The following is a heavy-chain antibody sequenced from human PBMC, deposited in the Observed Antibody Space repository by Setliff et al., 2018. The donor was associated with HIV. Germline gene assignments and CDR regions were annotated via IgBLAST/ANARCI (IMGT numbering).Heavy chain of an antibody. CDR2: IYSSGNT. CDR3: ARGGDGYNPGGGTFDH. Sequence: LSLTCTVSGVSINSGNYYWGWIRQPAGKRLEWIGRIYSSGNTNYNPFLRSRVTISADTSKNQFSLRLKSVTAAETAVYYCARGGDGYNPGGGTFDHWGQGTLVTVSS. D-gene: IGHD1-1*01. J-gene: IGHJ4*02. CDR1: GVSINSGNYY. V-gene: IGHV4-61*02.